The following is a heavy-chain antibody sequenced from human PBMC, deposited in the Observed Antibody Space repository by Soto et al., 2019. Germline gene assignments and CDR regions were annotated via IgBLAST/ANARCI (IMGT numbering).Heavy chain of an antibody. D-gene: IGHD3-22*01. V-gene: IGHV1-18*01. CDR1: GYTFTSYG. J-gene: IGHJ3*02. CDR2: ISAYNGNT. Sequence: ASVKVSCKASGYTFTSYGISWVRQAPGQGLEWMGWISAYNGNTNYAQKLQGRVTMTTDTSTSTAYMELRSLRSDDTAVYYCARADPDYDSSGYYRNDAFDIWGQGKMVTVS. CDR3: ARADPDYDSSGYYRNDAFDI.